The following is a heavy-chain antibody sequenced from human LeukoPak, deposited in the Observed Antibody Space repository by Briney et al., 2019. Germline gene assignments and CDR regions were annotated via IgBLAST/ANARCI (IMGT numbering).Heavy chain of an antibody. CDR3: ARDAYSSSWLAWFDP. J-gene: IGHJ5*02. D-gene: IGHD6-13*01. CDR1: GGSISSSSYY. V-gene: IGHV4-39*07. CDR2: INYSGST. Sequence: SETLSLTCTVSGGSISSSSYYWGWIRQPPGKGLEWIGSINYSGSTYYNPSLKSRVTISVDRSKNQFSLKLSSVTAADTAVYYCARDAYSSSWLAWFDPWGQGTLVTVSS.